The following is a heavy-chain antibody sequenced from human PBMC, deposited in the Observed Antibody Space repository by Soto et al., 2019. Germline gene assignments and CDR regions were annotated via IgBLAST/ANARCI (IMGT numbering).Heavy chain of an antibody. V-gene: IGHV1-69*02. J-gene: IGHJ4*02. CDR1: GGTFSSYT. CDR3: AIEYCSSTSCYRDY. CDR2: IIPILGIA. Sequence: QVQLVQSGAEVKKPGSSVKVSCKASGGTFSSYTISWVRQAPGQGLEWMGRIIPILGIANYAQKFQGRVTITADKSTSTAYMERSRLRCEDTAVYYCAIEYCSSTSCYRDYWGQGTLVTVSS. D-gene: IGHD2-2*02.